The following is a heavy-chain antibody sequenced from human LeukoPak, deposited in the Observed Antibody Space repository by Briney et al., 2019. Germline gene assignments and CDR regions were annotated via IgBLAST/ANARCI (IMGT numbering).Heavy chain of an antibody. D-gene: IGHD3/OR15-3a*01. CDR1: GFTFSSYG. CDR3: AKDLSSGTGRGFDY. V-gene: IGHV3-23*01. Sequence: GGTLRLSCAASGFTFSSYGMSWVRQAPGKGLEWVSAISGSGGSTYYADSVKGRFTISRDNSKNTLYLNMNSLRAEDTALYYCAKDLSSGTGRGFDYWGQGTLVTVSS. CDR2: ISGSGGST. J-gene: IGHJ4*02.